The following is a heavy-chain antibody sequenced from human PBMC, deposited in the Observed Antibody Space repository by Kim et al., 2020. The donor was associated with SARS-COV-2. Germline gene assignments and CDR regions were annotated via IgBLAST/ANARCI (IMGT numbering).Heavy chain of an antibody. J-gene: IGHJ4*02. CDR1: GFTFSSYS. D-gene: IGHD3-22*01. CDR3: ARDPLYYYDSSGYYPYFDY. V-gene: IGHV3-48*04. CDR2: ISSSSSTI. Sequence: GGSLRLSCAASGFTFSSYSMNWVRQAPGKGLEWVSYISSSSSTIYYADSVKGRFTISRDNAKNSLYLQMNSLRAEDTAVYYCARDPLYYYDSSGYYPYFDYWGQGTLVTVSS.